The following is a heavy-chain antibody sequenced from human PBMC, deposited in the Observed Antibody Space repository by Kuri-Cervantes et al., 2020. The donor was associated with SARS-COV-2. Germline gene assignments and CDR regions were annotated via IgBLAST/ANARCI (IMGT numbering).Heavy chain of an antibody. V-gene: IGHV1-69*13. CDR2: IIPIFGTA. CDR3: ARGGRGCCNSTSCYNYYYYGMDV. Sequence: SVKVSCKASGGTFSSYSISWVRQAPGQGLEWMGGIIPIFGTANYAQKFQGRVTITADESTSTAYMELSSLRSEDTAVYYCARGGRGCCNSTSCYNYYYYGMDVWGQGTTVTVSS. CDR1: GGTFSSYS. D-gene: IGHD2-2*01. J-gene: IGHJ6*02.